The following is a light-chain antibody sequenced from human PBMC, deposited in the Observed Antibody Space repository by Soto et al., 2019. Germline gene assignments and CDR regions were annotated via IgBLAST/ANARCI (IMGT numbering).Light chain of an antibody. Sequence: DIQMTQSPSSPSASVGDRVTITCRASRGIGNYLAWYQQKPGKVPSLLIYAASTLQSGVSSRFSGSRSGTDFTLTISTLQPGDVATYYCQKYDDAPLSFGGGTKVEIK. CDR3: QKYDDAPLS. J-gene: IGKJ4*01. CDR2: AAS. V-gene: IGKV1-27*01. CDR1: RGIGNY.